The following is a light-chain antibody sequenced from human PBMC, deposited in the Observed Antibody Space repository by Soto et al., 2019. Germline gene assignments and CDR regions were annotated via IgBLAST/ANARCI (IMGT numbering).Light chain of an antibody. V-gene: IGLV2-14*01. J-gene: IGLJ1*01. CDR3: NSFATSTSYV. CDR2: GVT. Sequence: QSALTQPASVSGSPGQSITISCTGTSSDVGAYNHVSWYQQHPDKAPKLLIFGVTNRPSGVSARFSGSKSGNRASLTISGLQPEDEADYYCNSFATSTSYVFGTGTKLTVL. CDR1: SSDVGAYNH.